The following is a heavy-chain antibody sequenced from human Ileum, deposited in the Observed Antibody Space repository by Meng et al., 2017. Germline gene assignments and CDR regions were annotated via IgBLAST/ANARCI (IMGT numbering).Heavy chain of an antibody. Sequence: GESLKISCAASGFSFRNYWMTWVRQAPGKGLEWVTGISQGGSTIYSMDSVKGRFTVSRDDAKNSMYLQMNTLRAEDTAVYYCVRVGYDGWSLEHWGQGTLVTVSS. CDR2: ISQGGSTI. CDR1: GFSFRNYW. J-gene: IGHJ4*02. V-gene: IGHV3-7*01. D-gene: IGHD3-22*01. CDR3: VRVGYDGWSLEH.